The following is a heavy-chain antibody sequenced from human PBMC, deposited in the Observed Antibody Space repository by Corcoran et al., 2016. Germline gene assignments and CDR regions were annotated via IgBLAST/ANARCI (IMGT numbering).Heavy chain of an antibody. CDR1: GFTFSSYG. D-gene: IGHD3-22*01. CDR2: ISYDGSNK. J-gene: IGHJ3*02. Sequence: QVQLVESGGGVVQPGRSLRLSCAASGFTFSSYGMHWVRQAPGKGLEWVAVISYDGSNKYYADSVKGRFTISRDNSKNTLYLQMNSMRAEDTAVYYCAKEGAYYDSSRAFDIWGQGTMVTVSS. CDR3: AKEGAYYDSSRAFDI. V-gene: IGHV3-30*18.